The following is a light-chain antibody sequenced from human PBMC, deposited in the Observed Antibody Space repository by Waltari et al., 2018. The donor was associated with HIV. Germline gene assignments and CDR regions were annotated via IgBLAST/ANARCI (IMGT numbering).Light chain of an antibody. V-gene: IGKV1-39*01. CDR3: QQYYITPQT. J-gene: IGKJ2*01. CDR1: QIISTY. CDR2: AAS. Sequence: DIQMTQSPSSLSASVGDRVTITCRSSQIISTYLDWYQHMPGKAPKLLIYAASSLHSGVPSRFSGSGSGTDYTLTISSLQPEDFATYYCQQYYITPQTFGQGTRVEI.